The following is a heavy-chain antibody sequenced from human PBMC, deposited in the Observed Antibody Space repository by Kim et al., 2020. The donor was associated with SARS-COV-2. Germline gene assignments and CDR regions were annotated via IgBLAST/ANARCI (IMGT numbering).Heavy chain of an antibody. J-gene: IGHJ5*02. D-gene: IGHD6-13*01. V-gene: IGHV1-2*04. CDR2: INPNSGGT. Sequence: ASVKVSCKASGYTFTGYYMHWVRQAPGQWLEWMGWINPNSGGTKYAQKFQGWVTMTRDTSISTAYMELSRLRSDDTAVYYCARASYSSSWYSRWFDPWGQ. CDR3: ARASYSSSWYSRWFDP. CDR1: GYTFTGYY.